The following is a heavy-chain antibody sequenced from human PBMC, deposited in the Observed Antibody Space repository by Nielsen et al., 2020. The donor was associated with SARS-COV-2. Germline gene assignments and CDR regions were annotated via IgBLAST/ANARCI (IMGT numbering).Heavy chain of an antibody. CDR2: IYHRGST. CDR3: ARHERIRSTFYYDRTAYKLFDY. CDR1: GGSISSNNW. D-gene: IGHD3-22*01. J-gene: IGHJ4*02. Sequence: SETLSLTCAVSGGSISSNNWWSWVRQPPGKGLEWIGEIYHRGSTNYSPSLKTRVTISVDKSKNQFSLELRSVTAADTAVYYCARHERIRSTFYYDRTAYKLFDYWGQGTLVTVSS. V-gene: IGHV4-4*02.